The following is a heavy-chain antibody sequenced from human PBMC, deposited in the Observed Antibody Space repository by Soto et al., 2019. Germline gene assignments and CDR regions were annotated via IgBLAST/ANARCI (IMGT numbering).Heavy chain of an antibody. CDR3: ARSELESQPNCFDP. V-gene: IGHV1-69*12. CDR2: IIPIFGTA. D-gene: IGHD3-3*01. Sequence: QVQLVQSGAEVKKPGSSVKVSCKASGGTFSSYAISWVRQAPGQGLEWMGGIIPIFGTANYAQKFQGRVTITADESTSTAYRELRSLRSEDTAVYYCARSELESQPNCFDPWGQGTLVTVSS. CDR1: GGTFSSYA. J-gene: IGHJ5*02.